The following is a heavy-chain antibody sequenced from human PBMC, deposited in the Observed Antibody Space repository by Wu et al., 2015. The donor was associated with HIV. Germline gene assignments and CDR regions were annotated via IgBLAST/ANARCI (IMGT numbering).Heavy chain of an antibody. Sequence: QVQLVQSGPEVRKPGASVKVSCKASQYTFTAFYIHWVRQAPGQGLEWMGWTNPNSGFTHFAQIFQGRVTLNRDTSIDTVDMEVNRLRSDDTAIYFCARSSLGSHYDSSGYNDYWGQGTLVTVSS. CDR1: QYTFTAFY. CDR2: TNPNSGFT. CDR3: ARSSLGSHYDSSGYNDY. D-gene: IGHD3-22*01. J-gene: IGHJ4*02. V-gene: IGHV1-2*02.